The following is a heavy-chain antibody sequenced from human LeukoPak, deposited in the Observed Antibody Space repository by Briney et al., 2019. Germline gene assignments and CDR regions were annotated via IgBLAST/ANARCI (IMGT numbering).Heavy chain of an antibody. V-gene: IGHV3-23*01. Sequence: GGSLRLSCAASGFTFSSYAMSWVRQAPGKGLEWVSAISGSGGSTYYADSVKGRFTISRDNSKNTLYLQMNSLRAEDTAVYYCSLSGSYYRLGYWGQGTLVTVSS. CDR2: ISGSGGST. CDR1: GFTFSSYA. J-gene: IGHJ4*02. CDR3: SLSGSYYRLGY. D-gene: IGHD1-26*01.